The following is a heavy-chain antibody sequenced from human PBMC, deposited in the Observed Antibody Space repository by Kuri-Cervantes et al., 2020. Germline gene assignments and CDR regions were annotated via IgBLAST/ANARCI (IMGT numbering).Heavy chain of an antibody. CDR2: IKQDGSEK. Sequence: GESLKISCAASGFTFSSYWMSWVRQAPGKGLEWVANIKQDGSEKYYVDSVKGRFTISRDNAKNSLYLQMNSLRAEDTAVYYCARDLRQYYYGSGSYGDYWGQGTLVTDSS. CDR3: ARDLRQYYYGSGSYGDY. D-gene: IGHD3-10*01. V-gene: IGHV3-7*01. CDR1: GFTFSSYW. J-gene: IGHJ4*02.